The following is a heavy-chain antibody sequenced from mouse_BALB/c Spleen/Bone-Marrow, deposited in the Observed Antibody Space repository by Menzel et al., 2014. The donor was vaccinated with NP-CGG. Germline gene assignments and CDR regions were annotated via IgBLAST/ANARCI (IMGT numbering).Heavy chain of an antibody. D-gene: IGHD2-1*01. J-gene: IGHJ4*01. Sequence: DLVKPGASVKLSCKASGYTFTNYWINWIKQRAGQGLEWIGRIAPGSGSTYYNEMFKGKATLTVDTSSSTAYIQLSSLSSEDSAVYFCARGIYYGNYVYAMDYWGQGTPVTVSS. CDR3: ARGIYYGNYVYAMDY. CDR2: IAPGSGST. V-gene: IGHV1S41*01. CDR1: GYTFTNYW.